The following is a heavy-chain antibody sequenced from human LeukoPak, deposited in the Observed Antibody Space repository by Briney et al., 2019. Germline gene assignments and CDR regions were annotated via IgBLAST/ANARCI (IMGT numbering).Heavy chain of an antibody. D-gene: IGHD3-22*01. Sequence: GGSLKISCKGSGYSFGNRWIGWVRQMPGKGLEWMGIIYPDGSDTIYSPSFEGQVTISADKSISTAYLQWSSLKASDTAMYYCARRLYYYDSSGYYFDYWGQGTLVTVSS. CDR1: GYSFGNRW. CDR2: IYPDGSDT. J-gene: IGHJ4*02. CDR3: ARRLYYYDSSGYYFDY. V-gene: IGHV5-51*01.